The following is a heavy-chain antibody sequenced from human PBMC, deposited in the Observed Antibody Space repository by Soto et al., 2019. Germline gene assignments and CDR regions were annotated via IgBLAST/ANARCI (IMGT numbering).Heavy chain of an antibody. V-gene: IGHV1-18*04. J-gene: IGHJ4*02. CDR3: AKGTRVLRFLEWSPVPFDY. CDR1: GYTFTNHV. D-gene: IGHD3-3*01. Sequence: ASVQVSCQASGYTFTNHVIRLVLQAPVHVLEFMGWVSGYNDKTKSAQKFQGRVTMTTDTSTSTAYMELSSLRAEDTAVYYCAKGTRVLRFLEWSPVPFDYWGQGTLVTVSS. CDR2: VSGYNDKT.